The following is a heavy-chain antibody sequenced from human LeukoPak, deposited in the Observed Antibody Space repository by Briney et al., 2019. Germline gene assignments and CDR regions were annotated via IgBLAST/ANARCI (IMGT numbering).Heavy chain of an antibody. CDR2: IYYSGNT. CDR1: GDSISSYY. V-gene: IGHV4-59*01. CDR3: ARIGHEDYYFDY. Sequence: SETLSLTCTVSGDSISSYYWSWIRQPPGKGLEWIGYIYYSGNTNYNPSLKSRVTISVDTSKNQFSLKLSSVTAADTAVYYCARIGHEDYYFDYWGQGTLVTVSS. J-gene: IGHJ4*02.